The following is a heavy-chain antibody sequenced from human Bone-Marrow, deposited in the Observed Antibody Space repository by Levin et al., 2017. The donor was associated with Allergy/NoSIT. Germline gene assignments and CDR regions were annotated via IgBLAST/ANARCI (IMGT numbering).Heavy chain of an antibody. CDR3: ATSPTSGY. V-gene: IGHV3-53*01. CDR1: GFTVRNNY. Sequence: PTGGSLRLSCAASGFTVRNNYMSWVRQAPGKGLEGVSIIYSGGDTYYTDSVKGRFTISRDSSKNTLYLQMNSLRADDTAVYYCATSPTSGYWGQGTLVTVSS. J-gene: IGHJ4*02. CDR2: IYSGGDT.